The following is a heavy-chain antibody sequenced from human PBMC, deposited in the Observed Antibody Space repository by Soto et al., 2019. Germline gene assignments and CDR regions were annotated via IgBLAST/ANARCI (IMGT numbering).Heavy chain of an antibody. V-gene: IGHV2-5*02. CDR2: IYWDDDK. D-gene: IGHD1-1*01. CDR1: GFSLSTSGVG. Sequence: SGPTLVNPTQTLTLTCTFSGFSLSTSGVGVGWIRQPPGKALEWLAVIYWDDDKRYSPSLKSRLTITKDTSKNQVVLTMTNMDPLDTPTYYCTHMRNNGNDDPNWGQGTLVTAPS. CDR3: THMRNNGNDDPN. J-gene: IGHJ4*02.